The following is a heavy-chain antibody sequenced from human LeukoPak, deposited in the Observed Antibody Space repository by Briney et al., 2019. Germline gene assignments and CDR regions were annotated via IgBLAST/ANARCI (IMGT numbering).Heavy chain of an antibody. CDR1: GYTFTGYY. Sequence: ASVKVSCKASGYTFTGYYMHWVRQAPGQGLEWMGWINPNSGGTNYAQKFQGWVTMTRGTSISTAYMELSSLRSEDTAVYYCARGRVAARSIWDYWGQGTLVTVSS. J-gene: IGHJ4*02. CDR3: ARGRVAARSIWDY. D-gene: IGHD6-6*01. V-gene: IGHV1-2*04. CDR2: INPNSGGT.